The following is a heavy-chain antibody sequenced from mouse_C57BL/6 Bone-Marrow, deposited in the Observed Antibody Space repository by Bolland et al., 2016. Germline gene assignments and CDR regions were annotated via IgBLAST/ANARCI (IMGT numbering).Heavy chain of an antibody. D-gene: IGHD4-1*01. CDR3: ARGLGRGYAMDY. CDR2: GDT. J-gene: IGHJ4*01. V-gene: IGHV1-12*01. Sequence: GDTSYNQKFKGKATLTVDKSSSTAYMQLSSLTSEDSAVYFCARGLGRGYAMDYWGQGTS.